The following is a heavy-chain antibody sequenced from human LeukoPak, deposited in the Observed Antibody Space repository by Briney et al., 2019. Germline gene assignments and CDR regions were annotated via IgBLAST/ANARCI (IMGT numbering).Heavy chain of an antibody. CDR2: INPNSGGT. CDR3: ARDLPRGYSYGSRFDY. D-gene: IGHD5-18*01. J-gene: IGHJ4*02. CDR1: GYTFTGYY. V-gene: IGHV1-2*06. Sequence: ASVKVSCKASGYTFTGYYMHWVRQAPGQGLEWMGRINPNSGGTNYAQKLQGRVTMTTDTSTSTAYMELRSLRPDDTAVYYCARDLPRGYSYGSRFDYWGQGTLVTVSS.